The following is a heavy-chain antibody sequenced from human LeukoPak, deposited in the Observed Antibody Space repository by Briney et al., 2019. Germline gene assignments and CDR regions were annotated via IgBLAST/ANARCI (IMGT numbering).Heavy chain of an antibody. J-gene: IGHJ4*02. CDR3: ARVGDCTNGVCTMSFDY. CDR1: GVTFSGYS. D-gene: IGHD2-8*01. Sequence: PGGSLRLSCAASGVTFSGYSMNWVREAPGKGLEWVSSISSSSSDIYYADSVKGRFTISRDNAKNSLYLQMNSLRAEDTAVYYCARVGDCTNGVCTMSFDYWGQGTLVTVSS. CDR2: ISSSSSDI. V-gene: IGHV3-21*01.